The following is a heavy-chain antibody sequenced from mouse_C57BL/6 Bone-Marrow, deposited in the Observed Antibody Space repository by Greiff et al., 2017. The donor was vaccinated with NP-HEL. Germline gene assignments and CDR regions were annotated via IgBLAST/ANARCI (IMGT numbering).Heavy chain of an antibody. J-gene: IGHJ4*01. D-gene: IGHD2-1*01. CDR2: IYPGSGST. CDR1: GYTFTSYW. CDR3: AKRRGNHYYAMDY. Sequence: VQLQQSGAELVKPGASVKMSCKASGYTFTSYWITWVKQRPGQGLEWIGDIYPGSGSTNYNEKFKSKATLTVDTSSSTAYMQLSSLTSEDSAVYYCAKRRGNHYYAMDYWGQGTSVTVSS. V-gene: IGHV1-55*01.